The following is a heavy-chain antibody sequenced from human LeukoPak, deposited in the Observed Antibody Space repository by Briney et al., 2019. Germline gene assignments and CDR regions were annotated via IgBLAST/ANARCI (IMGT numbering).Heavy chain of an antibody. CDR1: GFTFNTYS. D-gene: IGHD4-11*01. V-gene: IGHV3-48*01. Sequence: GGSLRLSCAASGFTFNTYSMNWVRQAPGRGLEWVSYISSGSSTIYYADSVRGRFTISRDNPHNSLYLQMNSLRAEDTAVYYCARADATTVTTGDYWGQGTLATVSS. J-gene: IGHJ4*02. CDR3: ARADATTVTTGDY. CDR2: ISSGSSTI.